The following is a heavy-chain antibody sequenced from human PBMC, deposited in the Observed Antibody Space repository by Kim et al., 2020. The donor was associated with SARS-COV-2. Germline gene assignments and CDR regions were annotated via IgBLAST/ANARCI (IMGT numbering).Heavy chain of an antibody. D-gene: IGHD2-15*01. J-gene: IGHJ2*01. V-gene: IGHV3-53*01. CDR3: ARDGGGPAYWFFNL. Sequence: EADSVKGRFTISRDNSKNPVYLQMNSLTVEDTAEYFCARDGGGPAYWFFNLWGRGTQVSVSS.